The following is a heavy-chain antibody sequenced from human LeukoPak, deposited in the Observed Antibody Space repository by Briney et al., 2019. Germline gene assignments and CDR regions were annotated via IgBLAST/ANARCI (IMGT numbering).Heavy chain of an antibody. CDR2: INHSGST. V-gene: IGHV4-34*01. D-gene: IGHD6-6*01. Sequence: PSETLSLTCAVYGGSFSGYYWSWIRQPPGKGLEWIGEINHSGSTDYNPSLKSRVTISVDTSKNQFSLKLSSVTAADTAVYYCARYSSSSSPFDYWGQGTLVTVSS. CDR3: ARYSSSSSPFDY. J-gene: IGHJ4*02. CDR1: GGSFSGYY.